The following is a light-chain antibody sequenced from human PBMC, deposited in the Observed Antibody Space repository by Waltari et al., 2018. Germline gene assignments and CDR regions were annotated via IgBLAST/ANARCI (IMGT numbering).Light chain of an antibody. V-gene: IGKV1-5*03. CDR3: QQYNSYSLLS. CDR2: KAS. Sequence: DIHMTQYPSTLSASVGDRVIFSCRASQSISKWLAWYQQKPGKAPKLLIYKASTLESGVPSRFSGSGSGTEFTLTISSLQPEDFATYYCQQYNSYSLLSFGGGTKVEIK. CDR1: QSISKW. J-gene: IGKJ4*01.